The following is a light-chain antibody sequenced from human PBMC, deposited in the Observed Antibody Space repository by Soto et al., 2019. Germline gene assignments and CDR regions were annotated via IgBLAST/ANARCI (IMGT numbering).Light chain of an antibody. J-gene: IGKJ1*01. CDR3: QQCHSSPPT. CDR2: WAS. CDR1: QSDFSSSNNWNY. Sequence: DIGMTQSPDSLAVSVCEMATFNWKSSQSDFSSSNNWNYLAWYQQKPRQPPKLLIFWASTRESGVPDRFSGSGSRTAFTLTISNLQAEDVAVYYCQQCHSSPPTFGQGTKVQIK. V-gene: IGKV4-1*01.